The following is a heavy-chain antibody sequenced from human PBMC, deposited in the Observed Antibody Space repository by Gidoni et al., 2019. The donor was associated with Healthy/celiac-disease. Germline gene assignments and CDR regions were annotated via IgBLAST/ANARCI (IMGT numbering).Heavy chain of an antibody. CDR2: ISYDGSNK. CDR3: ARGTYYDFWSGYAAKVAQNYYYGMDV. CDR1: GFTFSSYA. J-gene: IGHJ6*02. Sequence: QVQLVESGGGVVQPGRSLRLSCAASGFTFSSYAMHWVRPAPGKGLEWVAVISYDGSNKYYADSVKGRFTISRDNSKNTLYLQMNSLRAEDTAVYYCARGTYYDFWSGYAAKVAQNYYYGMDVWGQGTTVTVSS. D-gene: IGHD3-3*01. V-gene: IGHV3-30-3*01.